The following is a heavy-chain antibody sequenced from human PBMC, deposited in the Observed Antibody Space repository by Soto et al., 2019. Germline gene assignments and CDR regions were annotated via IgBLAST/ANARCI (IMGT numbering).Heavy chain of an antibody. Sequence: PGGSLRLSCAASGFTFSSYGMNWVRQAPGKGLEWVSDISGSGGTTYYAGSVKGRFTISRDNSKNTLYLQMNSLRAEDTAVYYCAKSHEVSAAIVYFDYWGQGTLVTVSS. V-gene: IGHV3-23*01. CDR3: AKSHEVSAAIVYFDY. J-gene: IGHJ4*02. CDR1: GFTFSSYG. CDR2: ISGSGGTT. D-gene: IGHD2-2*01.